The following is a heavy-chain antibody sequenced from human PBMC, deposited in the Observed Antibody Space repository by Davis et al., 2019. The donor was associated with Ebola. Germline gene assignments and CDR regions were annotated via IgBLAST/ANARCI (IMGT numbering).Heavy chain of an antibody. CDR2: ISGSGGST. D-gene: IGHD2-21*02. Sequence: GESLKISCTDSVITFSSYAMTWVRQAPGKGLEWVSAISGSGGSTYYADSVKGRFTISRDNSKKTLYLQMNSLRAEDTAVYYCAKNRVAWTAMSDFDFWGQGTLVTVSS. CDR3: AKNRVAWTAMSDFDF. V-gene: IGHV3-23*01. CDR1: VITFSSYA. J-gene: IGHJ4*02.